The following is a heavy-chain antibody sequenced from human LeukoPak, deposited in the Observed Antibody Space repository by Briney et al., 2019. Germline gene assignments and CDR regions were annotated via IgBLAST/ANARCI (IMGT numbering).Heavy chain of an antibody. J-gene: IGHJ4*02. CDR2: IYYSGTT. CDR3: ARHSGASPHYFDY. D-gene: IGHD1-26*01. Sequence: SETLSLTCTVSGGSISNYYWSWIRQPPGKGPEWIGFIYYSGTTHYNPSLKSRVTMSVATSNNQFSLRLSSVTAADTAIYYCARHSGASPHYFDYWGQGALVTVSS. CDR1: GGSISNYY. V-gene: IGHV4-59*08.